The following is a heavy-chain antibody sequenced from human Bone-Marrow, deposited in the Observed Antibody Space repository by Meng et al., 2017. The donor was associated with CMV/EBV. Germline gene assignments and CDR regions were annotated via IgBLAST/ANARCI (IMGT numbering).Heavy chain of an antibody. V-gene: IGHV1-69*06. D-gene: IGHD3-3*01. CDR2: IIPIFGTA. J-gene: IGHJ4*02. Sequence: TCSSYAISWVRQAPGQGLEWMGGIIPIFGTASYAQKFQGRVTITADKSTSTAYMELSSLRSENTAVYYCARVRVSERKWSGYYYFDYWGQGTLVTVSS. CDR3: ARVRVSERKWSGYYYFDY. CDR1: TCSSYA.